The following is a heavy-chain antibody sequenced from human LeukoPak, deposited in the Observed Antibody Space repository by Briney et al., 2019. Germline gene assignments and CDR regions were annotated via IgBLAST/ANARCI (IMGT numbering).Heavy chain of an antibody. D-gene: IGHD5-24*01. CDR3: ARLEMATSHDAFDI. J-gene: IGHJ3*02. CDR2: ISYDGSNK. Sequence: GGSLRLSCAASGFTFSSYAMHWVRQAPGKGLEWVAVISYDGSNKYYADSVKGRFTISRDNSKNTLYLQMNSLRAEDTAVYYCARLEMATSHDAFDIWGQGTMVTVSS. CDR1: GFTFSSYA. V-gene: IGHV3-30-3*01.